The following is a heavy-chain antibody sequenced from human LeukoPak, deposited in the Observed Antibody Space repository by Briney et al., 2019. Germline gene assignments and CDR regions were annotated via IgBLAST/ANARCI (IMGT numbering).Heavy chain of an antibody. CDR2: ISWNSGSI. Sequence: GGSLRLSCAASGFTFDDYAMHWVRQAPGKCLEWVSGISWNSGSIGYADSVKGRFTISRDNAKNSLYLQMNSLRAEDTALYYCAKDTTPYYASGSTGGYFDYWGQGTLVTVSS. CDR3: AKDTTPYYASGSTGGYFDY. V-gene: IGHV3-9*01. CDR1: GFTFDDYA. J-gene: IGHJ4*02. D-gene: IGHD3-10*01.